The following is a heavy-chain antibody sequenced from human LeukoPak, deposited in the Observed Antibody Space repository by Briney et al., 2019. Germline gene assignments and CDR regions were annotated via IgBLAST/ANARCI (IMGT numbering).Heavy chain of an antibody. J-gene: IGHJ5*02. D-gene: IGHD4-17*01. Sequence: ASVKVSCKASGYTFTSYDINWVRQATGQGLEWMGWMNPNSGNTGYAQKFQGRVTMTRNTSISTAYMELSSLRSEDTAVYYCARAPLYGDYDLGWFDPWGQGTLVTVSS. V-gene: IGHV1-8*01. CDR2: MNPNSGNT. CDR3: ARAPLYGDYDLGWFDP. CDR1: GYTFTSYD.